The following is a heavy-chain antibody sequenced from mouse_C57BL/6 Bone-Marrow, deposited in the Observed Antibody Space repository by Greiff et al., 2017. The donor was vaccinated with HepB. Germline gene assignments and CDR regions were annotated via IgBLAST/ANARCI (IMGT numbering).Heavy chain of an antibody. D-gene: IGHD1-1*01. Sequence: EVQRVESGGGLVQPGGSLSLSCAASGFTFTDYYMSWVRQPPGKALEWLGFIRNKANGYTTEYSASVKGRFTISRDNSQSILYLQMNALRAEDSATYYCARSYYGSSYWYFDVWGTGTTVTVSS. CDR2: IRNKANGYTT. CDR3: ARSYYGSSYWYFDV. CDR1: GFTFTDYY. J-gene: IGHJ1*03. V-gene: IGHV7-3*01.